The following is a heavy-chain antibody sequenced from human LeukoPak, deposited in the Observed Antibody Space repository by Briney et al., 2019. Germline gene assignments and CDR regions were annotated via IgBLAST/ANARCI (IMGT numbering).Heavy chain of an antibody. D-gene: IGHD6-19*01. CDR2: IYYSGST. Sequence: SETLSLTCTVSGGSISSYYWSWIRQPPGKGLEWIGYIYYSGSTNYNPSLKSRVTISVDTSKNQFSLKLSSVTAADTAVYYCARPSKVAMAGQYDAFDIWGQGTMVTVSS. J-gene: IGHJ3*02. CDR3: ARPSKVAMAGQYDAFDI. CDR1: GGSISSYY. V-gene: IGHV4-59*01.